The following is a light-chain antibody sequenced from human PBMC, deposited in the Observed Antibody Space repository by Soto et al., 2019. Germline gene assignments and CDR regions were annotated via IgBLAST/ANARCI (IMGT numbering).Light chain of an antibody. V-gene: IGKV1-39*01. Sequence: IQLTQSPSSLSASVGDRVTVTCRASQNINIYLNWYQQKPGRAPTLLIYGASSLQSGVPSRFSGGGSRTDFTLTISSLQAEDFATYYCQQRYRSPYTFGQGTRLEI. J-gene: IGKJ2*01. CDR2: GAS. CDR1: QNINIY. CDR3: QQRYRSPYT.